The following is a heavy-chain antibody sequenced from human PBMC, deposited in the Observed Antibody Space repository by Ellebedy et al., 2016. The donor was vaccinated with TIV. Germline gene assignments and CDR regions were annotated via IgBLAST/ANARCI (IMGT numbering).Heavy chain of an antibody. Sequence: PGGSLRLSCAASGFTFSGYYMSWFRQAPGKGPEWVSYISYSGDLMYYADSVKGRFTTSRDNAKNSLYLQMNSLRAEDTAVYYCARDFKNAARKGPSSLWGQGTLVTVSS. CDR3: ARDFKNAARKGPSSL. D-gene: IGHD6-6*01. CDR1: GFTFSGYY. CDR2: ISYSGDLM. V-gene: IGHV3-11*04. J-gene: IGHJ4*02.